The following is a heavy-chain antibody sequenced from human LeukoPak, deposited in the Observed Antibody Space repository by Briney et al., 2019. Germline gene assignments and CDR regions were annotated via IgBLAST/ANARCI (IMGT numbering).Heavy chain of an antibody. CDR3: ARGFYGDYRGINLNYFDY. Sequence: SVKVSCKASGGTFSSYAISWVRQAPGQGLEWMGGIIPIFGAANYAQKFQGRVTITADESTSTAYMELSSLRSEDTAVYYCARGFYGDYRGINLNYFDYWGQGTLVTVSS. D-gene: IGHD4-17*01. CDR2: IIPIFGAA. CDR1: GGTFSSYA. J-gene: IGHJ4*02. V-gene: IGHV1-69*13.